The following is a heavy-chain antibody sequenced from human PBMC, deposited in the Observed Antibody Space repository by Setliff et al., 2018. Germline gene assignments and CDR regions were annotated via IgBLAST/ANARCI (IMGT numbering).Heavy chain of an antibody. CDR2: IYYSGSTS. J-gene: IGHJ3*02. CDR3: ARESQGLRGFDI. V-gene: IGHV4-31*03. Sequence: SETLSLTCTVSGGSISTNSYYWGWIRQHPGKGLEWIGYIYYSGSTSYYNPSLKSRVTISVDTSKNQFSLKLSSVTAADTAVYYCARESQGLRGFDIWGQGTMVTVSS. CDR1: GGSISTNSYY. D-gene: IGHD4-17*01.